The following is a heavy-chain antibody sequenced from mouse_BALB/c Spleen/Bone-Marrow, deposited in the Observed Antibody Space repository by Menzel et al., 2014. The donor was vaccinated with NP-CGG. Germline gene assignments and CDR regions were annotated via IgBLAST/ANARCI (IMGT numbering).Heavy chain of an antibody. CDR3: VRLGYYGWFAY. V-gene: IGHV4-1*02. J-gene: IGHJ3*01. CDR1: GFDFSSYW. Sequence: EVKVEESGGGLVQPGGSLKLSCAASGFDFSSYWMSWVRQAPGKGLEWIGEINPDSNTINYTPSLKDKFIISRDNGKNSLYLQMSKVRSEDTALYYCVRLGYYGWFAYWGQGTLVTVSA. CDR2: INPDSNTI. D-gene: IGHD1-1*02.